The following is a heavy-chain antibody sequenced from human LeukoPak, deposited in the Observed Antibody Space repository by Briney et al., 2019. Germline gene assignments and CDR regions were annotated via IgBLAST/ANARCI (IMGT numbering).Heavy chain of an antibody. CDR2: ISSNGGST. Sequence: GGSLRLSCAASGFTFSSYAMHWVRQAPGKGLEYVSAISSNGGSTYYADFVKGRFTISRDNSKNTLYLQMGSLRAEDMAVYYCARGYCSSTSCFPFDYWGQGTLVTVSS. CDR1: GFTFSSYA. J-gene: IGHJ4*02. V-gene: IGHV3-64*02. CDR3: ARGYCSSTSCFPFDY. D-gene: IGHD2-2*01.